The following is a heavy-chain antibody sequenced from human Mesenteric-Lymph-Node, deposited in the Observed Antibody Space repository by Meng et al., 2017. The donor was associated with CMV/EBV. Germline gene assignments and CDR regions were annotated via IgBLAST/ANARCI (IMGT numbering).Heavy chain of an antibody. CDR1: GFTFSSYG. V-gene: IGHV3-30*02. D-gene: IGHD1-26*01. CDR3: AKNRGAYYYYAMDV. CDR2: IRYDGSNK. J-gene: IGHJ6*02. Sequence: GGSLRLSCAASGFTFSSYGMHWVRQAPGKGLEWVAFIRYDGSNKYYADSVKGRFTISRDNSKNTLYLQMNSLRAEDTAIYYCAKNRGAYYYYAMDVWGQGTTVTVSS.